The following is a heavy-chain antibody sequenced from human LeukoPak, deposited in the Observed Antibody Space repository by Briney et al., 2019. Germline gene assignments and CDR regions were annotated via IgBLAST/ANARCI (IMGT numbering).Heavy chain of an antibody. CDR2: ISGNGGRT. J-gene: IGHJ4*02. CDR3: AKDFGRSLGGPGY. Sequence: GGSLRLSCAASGFTFSTYTMAWVRQAPGGGLEWVSGISGNGGRTYYADSVKGRFAISRDDSKSTLYLQMNSLRGEDTAVYYCAKDFGRSLGGPGYWGRGTLVIVSS. V-gene: IGHV3-23*01. CDR1: GFTFSTYT. D-gene: IGHD3-10*01.